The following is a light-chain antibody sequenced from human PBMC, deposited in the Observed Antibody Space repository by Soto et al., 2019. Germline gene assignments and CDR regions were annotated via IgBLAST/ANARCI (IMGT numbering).Light chain of an antibody. V-gene: IGKV3-20*01. CDR3: QQYGGGPWT. CDR1: QSVPNNY. Sequence: EIVLTQSPDTLSLSPGERATISCRASQSVPNNYLAWYLQKPGQAPKVLIYAAYNRATGIPDRFSGSGSGTDFTLTIRRLEPEDFAVFYCQQYGGGPWTFGQGTKVDIK. CDR2: AAY. J-gene: IGKJ1*01.